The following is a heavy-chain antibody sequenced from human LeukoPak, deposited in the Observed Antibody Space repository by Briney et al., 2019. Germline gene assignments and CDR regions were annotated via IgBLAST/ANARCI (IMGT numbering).Heavy chain of an antibody. Sequence: ASVKVSCKASGGTFSSYAITWVRQAPGQGLEWVGGIIPIFGTANYAQRFQGRVTMTTDTSTSTAYMELRSLRSDDTAVYYCARNDNWNYVTLDYWGQGTLVTVSS. D-gene: IGHD1-7*01. CDR3: ARNDNWNYVTLDY. CDR1: GGTFSSYA. V-gene: IGHV1-69*05. CDR2: IIPIFGTA. J-gene: IGHJ4*02.